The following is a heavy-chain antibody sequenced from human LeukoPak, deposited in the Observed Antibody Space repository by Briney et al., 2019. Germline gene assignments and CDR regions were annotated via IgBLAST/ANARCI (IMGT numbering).Heavy chain of an antibody. J-gene: IGHJ5*02. CDR3: AKKKGQRGLNWFAP. CDR1: GFTFDDYA. D-gene: IGHD1-1*01. V-gene: IGHV3-9*01. CDR2: ISWNSGSI. Sequence: PGRSLRLSCAASGFTFDDYAMHWVRQAPGKGLEWVSGISWNSGSIGYADSVKGRFTISRDNAKNSLYLQMNSLRAEDTALYYCAKKKGQRGLNWFAPWGQGTRVTVPS.